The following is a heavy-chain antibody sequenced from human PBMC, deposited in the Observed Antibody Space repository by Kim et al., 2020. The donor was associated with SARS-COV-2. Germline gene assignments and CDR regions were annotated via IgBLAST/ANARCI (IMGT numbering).Heavy chain of an antibody. CDR3: ARDGTRRDSSGYYFNWY. V-gene: IGHV3-30*04. Sequence: GGSLRLSCAASGFTFSSYAMHWVRQAPGKGLEWVAVISYDGSNKYYADSVKGRFTISRDNAKNSLYLQMNSLRAEDTALYYCARDGTRRDSSGYYFNWY. J-gene: IGHJ2*01. CDR1: GFTFSSYA. D-gene: IGHD3-22*01. CDR2: ISYDGSNK.